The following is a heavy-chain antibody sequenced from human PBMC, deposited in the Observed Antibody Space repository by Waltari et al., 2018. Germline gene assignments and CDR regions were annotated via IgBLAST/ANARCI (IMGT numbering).Heavy chain of an antibody. CDR2: IYYSGST. V-gene: IGHV4-59*01. J-gene: IGHJ4*02. D-gene: IGHD6-19*01. CDR1: GGSISSYY. Sequence: QVQLQESGPGLVKPSETLSLTCTVSGGSISSYYWSWIRQPPGKGLEWIGYIYYSGSTNYNPARKSRVTISVDTSKNQFSLKLSSVTAADTAVYYCARDLRAVAGIGPTGYWGQGTLVTVSS. CDR3: ARDLRAVAGIGPTGY.